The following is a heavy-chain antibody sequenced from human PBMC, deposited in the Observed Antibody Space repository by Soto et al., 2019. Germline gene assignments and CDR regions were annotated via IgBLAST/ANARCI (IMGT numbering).Heavy chain of an antibody. CDR2: INYSGNT. V-gene: IGHV4-39*01. D-gene: IGHD4-17*01. J-gene: IGHJ4*02. CDR3: ARALASTVIDY. Sequence: SETLSLTCSVSSGSISSSSYYWGWIRQPPGKGLEWIANINYSGNTYYNSSLKSRVTMSVDSSKNQFSLKLSSVTAADTAMYYCARALASTVIDYWGQGTLVTVSS. CDR1: SGSISSSSYY.